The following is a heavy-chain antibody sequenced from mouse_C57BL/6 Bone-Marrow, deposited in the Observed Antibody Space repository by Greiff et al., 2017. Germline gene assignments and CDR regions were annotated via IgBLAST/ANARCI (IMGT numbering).Heavy chain of an antibody. V-gene: IGHV1-85*01. Sequence: QVQLKQSGPELVKPGASVKLSCKASGYTFTSYDINWVKQRPGQGLEWIGWIYPRDGSTKYNEKFKGKATLTVDTSSSTAYMELHSLTSEDSAVYFCARRGHYYGSSYNYWGQGTTLTVSS. CDR3: ARRGHYYGSSYNY. CDR2: IYPRDGST. D-gene: IGHD1-1*01. CDR1: GYTFTSYD. J-gene: IGHJ2*01.